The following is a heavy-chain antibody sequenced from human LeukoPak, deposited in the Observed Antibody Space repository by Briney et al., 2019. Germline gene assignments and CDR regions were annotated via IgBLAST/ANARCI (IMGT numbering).Heavy chain of an antibody. CDR1: GFTFSSYS. J-gene: IGHJ4*02. CDR3: ARDPSNGWYFDY. CDR2: ISSSSSYI. D-gene: IGHD4-11*01. V-gene: IGHV3-21*01. Sequence: PGGSLRLSCAASGFTFSSYSMNWVRQAPGKGLEWVSSISSSSSYIYYADSVKGRFTISRDNAKNSLYLQMNSLRAEDTAVYYCARDPSNGWYFDYWGQGTLVTVSS.